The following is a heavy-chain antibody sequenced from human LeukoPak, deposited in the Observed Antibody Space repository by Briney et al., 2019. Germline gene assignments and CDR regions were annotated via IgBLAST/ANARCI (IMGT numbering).Heavy chain of an antibody. CDR1: GDSVSSNSAA. D-gene: IGHD3-10*01. J-gene: IGHJ6*02. CDR3: ARGFPSGDYGMDV. V-gene: IGHV6-1*01. CDR2: TYYRSKWYN. Sequence: SQTLSLTCAISGDSVSSNSAAWNWLRQSPSRGLEWLGRTYYRSKWYNDYAVSVKSRITINPDTSKNQFSLQLNSVTPEDTAVYYCARGFPSGDYGMDVWGQGTTVTVSS.